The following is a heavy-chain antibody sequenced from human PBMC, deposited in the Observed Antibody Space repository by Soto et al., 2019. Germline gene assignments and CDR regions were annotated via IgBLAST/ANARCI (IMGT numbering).Heavy chain of an antibody. V-gene: IGHV3-30*18. CDR1: GFTFSSYG. D-gene: IGHD2-2*01. J-gene: IGHJ4*02. CDR3: AKDLRPDIVVVPADY. Sequence: GGSLRLSCAASGFTFSSYGMHWVRQAPGKGLEWVAVISYDGSNKYYADSVKGRFTISRDNSKNTLYLQMNSLRAEDAAVYYCAKDLRPDIVVVPADYWGQGTLVTVSS. CDR2: ISYDGSNK.